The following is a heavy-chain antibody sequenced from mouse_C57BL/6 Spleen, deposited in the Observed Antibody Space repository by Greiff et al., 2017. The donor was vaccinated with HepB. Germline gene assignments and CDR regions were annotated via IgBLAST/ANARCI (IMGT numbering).Heavy chain of an antibody. Sequence: VQLQQSGAELVRPGTSVKVSCKASGYAFTNYLIEWVKQRPGQGLAWIGVISPGSGGTIYNEKFKGKATLTADNPSSTTYMQLSSLTSEDSAVYFCAMPTVTVLFGYWGQGTTLTVSS. CDR2: ISPGSGGT. D-gene: IGHD4-1*02. V-gene: IGHV1-54*01. CDR3: AMPTVTVLFGY. CDR1: GYAFTNYL. J-gene: IGHJ2*01.